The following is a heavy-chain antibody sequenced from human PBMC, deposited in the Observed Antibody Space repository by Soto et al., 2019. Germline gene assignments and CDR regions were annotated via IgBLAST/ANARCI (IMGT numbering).Heavy chain of an antibody. V-gene: IGHV3-64*01. J-gene: IGHJ6*03. CDR3: ARRARPDFYYMDV. CDR1: GFTLSGYA. CDR2: ISSNGVGT. Sequence: VQLAESGGGLAQPGGSLRLSCAASGFTLSGYAMDWVRQAPGKGLEHVSGISSNGVGTYYAKSVQGRFTISRDNSKKTVYLQMGSLRPEDMAVYYCARRARPDFYYMDVWGKGTTVTVSS. D-gene: IGHD6-6*01.